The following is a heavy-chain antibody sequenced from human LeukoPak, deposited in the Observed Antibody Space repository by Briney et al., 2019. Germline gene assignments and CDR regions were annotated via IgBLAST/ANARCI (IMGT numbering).Heavy chain of an antibody. CDR3: ARGDVVLYYYYYGMDV. J-gene: IGHJ6*02. CDR1: GFTFDDYA. Sequence: GGSLRLSCAASGFTFDDYAMHWVRQAPGKGLEWVSGISWNSGSIGYADSVKGRFTISRDNAKNSLYLQMNSLRAEDTAVYYCARGDVVLYYYYYGMDVWGQGTTVTVSS. CDR2: ISWNSGSI. D-gene: IGHD3-10*02. V-gene: IGHV3-9*01.